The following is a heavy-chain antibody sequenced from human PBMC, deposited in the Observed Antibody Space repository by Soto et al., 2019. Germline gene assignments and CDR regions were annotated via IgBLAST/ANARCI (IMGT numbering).Heavy chain of an antibody. V-gene: IGHV1-18*01. Sequence: QVQLVQSGAEVKKPGASVKVSYKASGYTFTKYGITWVRQAPGHGLEWLGWISGYNGNTHFAQRLQGRVNMTADTSTSTAYMEVTSLRPDDTAIYYCARVAALIPIFHGLDAWGQGTTVTVSS. J-gene: IGHJ6*02. CDR3: ARVAALIPIFHGLDA. CDR2: ISGYNGNT. D-gene: IGHD3-3*01. CDR1: GYTFTKYG.